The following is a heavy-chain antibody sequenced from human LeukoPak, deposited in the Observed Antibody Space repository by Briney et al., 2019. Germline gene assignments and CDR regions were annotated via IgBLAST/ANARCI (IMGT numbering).Heavy chain of an antibody. CDR3: ARDPDYGDSY. D-gene: IGHD4-17*01. Sequence: ASVKVSCKVSGYTLTELSMHWVRQAPGQGLEWMGIINPSGGSTSYAQKFQGRVTMTRDMSTSTVYMELSSLRSEDTAVYYCARDPDYGDSYWGQGTLVTVSS. V-gene: IGHV1-46*01. CDR1: GYTLTELS. CDR2: INPSGGST. J-gene: IGHJ4*02.